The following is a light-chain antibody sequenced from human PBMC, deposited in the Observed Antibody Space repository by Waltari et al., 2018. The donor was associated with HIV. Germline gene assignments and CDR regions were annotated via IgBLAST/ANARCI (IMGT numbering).Light chain of an antibody. V-gene: IGLV2-8*01. CDR2: DVT. Sequence: QSALTQPPSASGSPGQSVTISCTGTSSDIGAYNYVAWYQQYPGKAPKLMIYDVTKRPSGVPVVLSGSKSGNTASLTGSGRQAEDEADYYCASHAGSKDVFGGGTKLTVL. J-gene: IGLJ2*01. CDR1: SSDIGAYNY. CDR3: ASHAGSKDV.